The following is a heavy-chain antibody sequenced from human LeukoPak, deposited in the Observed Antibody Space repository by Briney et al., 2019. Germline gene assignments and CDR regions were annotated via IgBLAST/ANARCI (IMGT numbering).Heavy chain of an antibody. Sequence: PGRSLRLSCAASGFTFSSYAMHWVRQAPGKGLEWVAVISYDGSNKYYADSVKGRFTISRDNSKSTLYLQMNSLRAEDTAVYYCARDRGYYDSSGSFDYWGQGTLVTVSS. D-gene: IGHD3-22*01. CDR2: ISYDGSNK. CDR3: ARDRGYYDSSGSFDY. CDR1: GFTFSSYA. V-gene: IGHV3-30-3*01. J-gene: IGHJ4*02.